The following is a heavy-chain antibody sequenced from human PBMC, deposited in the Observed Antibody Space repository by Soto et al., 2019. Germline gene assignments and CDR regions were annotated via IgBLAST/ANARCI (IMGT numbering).Heavy chain of an antibody. Sequence: PSETLSLTCSVSGGSVTSHHLSWIRQPPGKGLEWMGYINYDGSTNYSPSLKSRVIMSVDTSNSQFSLRLSSVTAADTAVYYCATYSSGEGGRGYWGPGTLVTVSS. D-gene: IGHD3-22*01. V-gene: IGHV4-59*08. CDR2: INYDGST. CDR1: GGSVTSHH. J-gene: IGHJ4*02. CDR3: ATYSSGEGGRGY.